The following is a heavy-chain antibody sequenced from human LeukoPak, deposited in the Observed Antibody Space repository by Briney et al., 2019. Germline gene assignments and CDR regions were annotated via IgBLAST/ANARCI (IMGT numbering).Heavy chain of an antibody. V-gene: IGHV3-11*03. CDR2: ISSSSSYT. CDR3: TEEGRYSSGWYGGYGI. CDR1: GFTFSDYY. D-gene: IGHD6-19*01. J-gene: IGHJ3*02. Sequence: GGSLRLSCAASGFTFSDYYMSWIRQAPGKGLEWVSYISSSSSYTNYADSVKGRFTISRDNAKNSLYLQMNSLETEDTGVYYCTEEGRYSSGWYGGYGIWGQGTMVTVSS.